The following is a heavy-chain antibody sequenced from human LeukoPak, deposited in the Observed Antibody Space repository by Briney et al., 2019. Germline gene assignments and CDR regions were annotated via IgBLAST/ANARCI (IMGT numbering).Heavy chain of an antibody. CDR3: AREYYYDSSGYYLD. CDR1: GGSFSGYY. CDR2: INHSGST. D-gene: IGHD3-22*01. J-gene: IGHJ4*02. V-gene: IGHV4-34*01. Sequence: SETLSLTCAVYGGSFSGYYWSWIRQPPGKGLEWIGEINHSGSTNYNPSLKSRVTISVDTSKNQFSLRLSSVTAADTAVYYCAREYYYDSSGYYLDWGQGTLVTVSS.